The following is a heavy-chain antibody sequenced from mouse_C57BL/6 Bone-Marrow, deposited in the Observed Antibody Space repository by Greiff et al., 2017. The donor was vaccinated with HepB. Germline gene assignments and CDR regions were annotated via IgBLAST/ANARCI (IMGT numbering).Heavy chain of an antibody. V-gene: IGHV5-12*01. J-gene: IGHJ4*01. CDR3: ARQRDYGNGAMDY. D-gene: IGHD2-1*01. CDR2: ISNGGGST. CDR1: GFTFSDYY. Sequence: EVMLVESGGGLVQPGGSLKLSCAASGFTFSDYYMYWVRQTPEKRLEWVAYISNGGGSTYYPDTVKGRFTISRDNAKNTLYLQMSRLKSEDTAMYYCARQRDYGNGAMDYWGQGTSVTVSS.